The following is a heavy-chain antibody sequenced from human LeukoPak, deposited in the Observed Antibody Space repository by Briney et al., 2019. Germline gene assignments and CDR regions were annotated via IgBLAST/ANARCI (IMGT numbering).Heavy chain of an antibody. V-gene: IGHV3-30*18. CDR2: ISYDGSNK. D-gene: IGHD1-26*01. J-gene: IGHJ3*02. CDR1: GFTFSSYG. CDR3: AKDREEWEPWSAFDI. Sequence: GGSLRLSCAASGFTFSSYGMHWVRQAPGKGLEWVAVISYDGSNKYYADSVKGRFTISRDNSKNTLYLQMNSLRAEDTAVYYCAKDREEWEPWSAFDIWGQGTMVTVSS.